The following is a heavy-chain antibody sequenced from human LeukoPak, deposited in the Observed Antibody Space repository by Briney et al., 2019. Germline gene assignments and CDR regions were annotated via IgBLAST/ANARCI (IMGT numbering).Heavy chain of an antibody. CDR2: VSNSGDYI. J-gene: IGHJ4*02. CDR3: ARALIGYYFDY. V-gene: IGHV3-21*06. CDR1: GFTFSSYS. D-gene: IGHD2-8*01. Sequence: GGSLRLSCAASGFTFSSYSMNWVRQAPGKGLEWVSSVSNSGDYIHYADSVKGRFTISRDNSKNSLYLQMNSLRAEDTAVYYCARALIGYYFDYWGQGALVTVSS.